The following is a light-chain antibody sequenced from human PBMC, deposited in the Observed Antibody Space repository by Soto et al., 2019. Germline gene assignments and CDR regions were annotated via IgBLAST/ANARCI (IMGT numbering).Light chain of an antibody. CDR2: DAS. Sequence: DIQMTQSPSTLSASVGDRVTITCRASQSISSWLAWYQQKPGKAPKLLIYDASSLESGVPSRFSGSGSGTDFSLTIISLQPDDFATYYYQQYNSYSPLTFGGGTKVDIK. J-gene: IGKJ4*02. CDR3: QQYNSYSPLT. V-gene: IGKV1-5*01. CDR1: QSISSW.